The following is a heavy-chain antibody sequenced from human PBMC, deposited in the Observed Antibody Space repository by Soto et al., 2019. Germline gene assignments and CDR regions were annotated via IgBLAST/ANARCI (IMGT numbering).Heavy chain of an antibody. CDR1: GYTFTTFW. CDR2: IYPGDSDT. J-gene: IGHJ4*02. V-gene: IGHV5-51*01. D-gene: IGHD3-22*01. CDR3: ARLPKGIITQYYFVF. Sequence: GESLKISCKGSGYTFTTFWIAWVRQMPGKGLEWMGIIYPGDSDTRYGPSFQGQVTISADKSINTAYLQWSSLKASDTALYFCARLPKGIITQYYFVFSGQGIQVTVFS.